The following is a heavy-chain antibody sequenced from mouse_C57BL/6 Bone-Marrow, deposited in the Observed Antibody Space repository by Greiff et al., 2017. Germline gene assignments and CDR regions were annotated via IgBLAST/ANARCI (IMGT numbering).Heavy chain of an antibody. Sequence: VQLQQPGAELVKPGASVKLSCKASGYTFTSYWMHWVKQRPGQGLEWIGMIHPNSGSTNYNEKFKSKATLTVEKSSSTAYMQLSSVTSEDSAVFYCARKGLLDWYFDVWGTGTTVTVSS. D-gene: IGHD2-10*01. J-gene: IGHJ1*03. CDR3: ARKGLLDWYFDV. CDR2: IHPNSGST. CDR1: GYTFTSYW. V-gene: IGHV1-64*01.